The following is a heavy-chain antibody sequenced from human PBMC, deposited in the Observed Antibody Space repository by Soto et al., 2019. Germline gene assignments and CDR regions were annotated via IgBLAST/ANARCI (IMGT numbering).Heavy chain of an antibody. Sequence: SVKVSCKASGGSLSTNPISWVRQAPGQGLEWMGGTGSGTGPGNNAQKFQGRLTVTADKSTSTVYMELTNLSSEDTAVYYCARRDSGGVFRFFDSWGQGTLVTVSS. CDR3: ARRDSGGVFRFFDS. CDR1: GGSLSTNP. CDR2: TGSGTGPG. D-gene: IGHD2-15*01. V-gene: IGHV1-69*06. J-gene: IGHJ4*02.